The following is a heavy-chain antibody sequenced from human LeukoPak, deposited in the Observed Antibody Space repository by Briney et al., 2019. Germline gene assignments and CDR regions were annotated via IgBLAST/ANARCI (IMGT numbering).Heavy chain of an antibody. J-gene: IGHJ6*03. Sequence: GGSLRLSCEASGFTFRTYSMNWVRQAPGKGLEWVSHIGGSGSFIYYADSVKGRFTISRDNAKNSLYLHMNSLRAEDTAVYYCSRFLATWDYYYMDVWGKGTSVTVSS. CDR3: SRFLATWDYYYMDV. CDR1: GFTFRTYS. V-gene: IGHV3-48*01. D-gene: IGHD3-3*01. CDR2: IGGSGSFI.